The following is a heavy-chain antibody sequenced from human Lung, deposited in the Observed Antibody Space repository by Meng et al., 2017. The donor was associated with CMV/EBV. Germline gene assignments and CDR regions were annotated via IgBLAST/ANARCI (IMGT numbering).Heavy chain of an antibody. CDR3: ARLYCSGGSCYTIDY. CDR2: INTNTGNP. CDR1: GYTFTSYA. J-gene: IGHJ4*02. Sequence: QVQLVKFGSELKNPGASVKVSCKASGYTFTSYAMNWVRQAPGQGLEWMGWINTNTGNPTYAQGFTGRFVFSLDTSASTAYLQISSLKAADTAVYYCARLYCSGGSCYTIDYWGQGTLVTVSS. V-gene: IGHV7-4-1*02. D-gene: IGHD2-15*01.